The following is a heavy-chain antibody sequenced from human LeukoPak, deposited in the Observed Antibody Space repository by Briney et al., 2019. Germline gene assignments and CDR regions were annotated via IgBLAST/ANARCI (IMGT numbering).Heavy chain of an antibody. V-gene: IGHV1-8*01. CDR3: ARTKREDGTAFDY. J-gene: IGHJ4*02. CDR2: MNPNSSNT. CDR1: GYTFTSYD. D-gene: IGHD5-18*01. Sequence: GASVKVSCKASGYTFTSYDINWVRQATGQGLEWMGWMNPNSSNTGYAQKFQGRVTMTRNTSISTAYMELSSLRSEDTAVYYCARTKREDGTAFDYWGQGTLVTVSS.